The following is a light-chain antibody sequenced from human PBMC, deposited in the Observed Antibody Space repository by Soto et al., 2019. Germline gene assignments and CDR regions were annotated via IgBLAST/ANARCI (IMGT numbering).Light chain of an antibody. Sequence: IQMTQSPSSLSASVGDRVTITCRASQDIRNTVAWYQEKPGEAPKLLIFAASNRQSGVPSRFSGSGSVTDYTLDITGLQPEDFATYYCLQYYNFSWTFGQGTKVVIK. CDR1: QDIRNT. J-gene: IGKJ1*01. CDR3: LQYYNFSWT. V-gene: IGKV1-6*01. CDR2: AAS.